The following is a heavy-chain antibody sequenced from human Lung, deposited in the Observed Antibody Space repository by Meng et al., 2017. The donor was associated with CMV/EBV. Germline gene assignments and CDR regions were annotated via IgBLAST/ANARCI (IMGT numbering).Heavy chain of an antibody. D-gene: IGHD3-10*01. CDR2: ISSSSSYV. V-gene: IGHV3-21*01. J-gene: IGHJ4*02. CDR1: RFSSYT. CDR3: AREGYDYDSGSYYYYFDH. Sequence: ESXKISXAASRFSSYTLNWVRQAPGKGLEWVSSISSSSSYVYYADSVKGRFTISRDNAKNSLYLQMNSLRAEDTAVYYCAREGYDYDSGSYYYYFDHWGQGSLVXVSS.